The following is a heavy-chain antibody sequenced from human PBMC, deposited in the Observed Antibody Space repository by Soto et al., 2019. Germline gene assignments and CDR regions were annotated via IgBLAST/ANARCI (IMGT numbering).Heavy chain of an antibody. CDR2: ISAYNGNT. Sequence: QVQLVQSGAEVKKPGASVKVSCKASGYTFTSYGISWVRQAPGQGLEWMGWISAYNGNTNYAQKLQGRVTMTTDTSKSTAYMELRSLRSDDTAVYYCARDGFSQLPIREAYYYGMDVRGQGTTVTVSS. CDR1: GYTFTSYG. V-gene: IGHV1-18*01. J-gene: IGHJ6*02. D-gene: IGHD2-2*01. CDR3: ARDGFSQLPIREAYYYGMDV.